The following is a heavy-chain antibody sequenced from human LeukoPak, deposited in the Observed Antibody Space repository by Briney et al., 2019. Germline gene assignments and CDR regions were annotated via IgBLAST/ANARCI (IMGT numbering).Heavy chain of an antibody. CDR3: ARGPYDYGGNSATGFDY. CDR2: INSDGSSTT. V-gene: IGHV3-74*01. Sequence: GGSLRLSCAASGFTFSSYWMHWVCQAPGKGLVWVSRINSDGSSTTSYADSVKGRFTISRDNAKNTLYLQMNSLRAEDTAVYYCARGPYDYGGNSATGFDYWGQGTLVTVSS. CDR1: GFTFSSYW. D-gene: IGHD4-23*01. J-gene: IGHJ4*02.